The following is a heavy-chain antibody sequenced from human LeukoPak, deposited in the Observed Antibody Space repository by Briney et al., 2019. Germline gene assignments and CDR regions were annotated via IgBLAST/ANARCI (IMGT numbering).Heavy chain of an antibody. CDR3: ARGEGSWYDPHFDY. D-gene: IGHD6-13*01. CDR1: GFTFSSYA. J-gene: IGHJ4*02. CDR2: ISYDGSNK. Sequence: GGSLRLSCAASGFTFSSYAMHWVRQAPGKGLEWVAVISYDGSNKYYADSVKGRFTISRDNSKNTLYLQMNSLRAEDTAVYYCARGEGSWYDPHFDYWGQGTLVSVSS. V-gene: IGHV3-30*04.